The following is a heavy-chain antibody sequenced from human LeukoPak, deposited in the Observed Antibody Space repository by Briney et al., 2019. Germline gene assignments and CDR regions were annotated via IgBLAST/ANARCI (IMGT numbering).Heavy chain of an antibody. CDR3: AKDRYNWKLVAPVDY. CDR2: ISGSGGST. Sequence: GGSLRLSCAASGFTFSSYAMSWFRQAPGKGLEWVSAISGSGGSTYYADSVKGRFTISRDNSKNTLYLQMNSLRAEDTAVYYCAKDRYNWKLVAPVDYWGQGTLVTVSS. CDR1: GFTFSSYA. D-gene: IGHD1-20*01. J-gene: IGHJ4*02. V-gene: IGHV3-23*01.